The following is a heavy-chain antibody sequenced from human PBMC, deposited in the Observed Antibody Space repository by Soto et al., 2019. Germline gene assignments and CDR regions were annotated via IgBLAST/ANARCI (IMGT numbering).Heavy chain of an antibody. CDR1: GFTFDDYA. CDR2: ISWNSGSI. D-gene: IGHD6-19*01. CDR3: AKGSGWSYGMDV. V-gene: IGHV3-9*01. Sequence: EVQLVESGGGLVQPGRSLRLSCAASGFTFDDYAMHWVRQAPGKGLEWVSGISWNSGSIGYADSVKGRFTISRDNAKNSLYRQMNSLRAEDTALYYCAKGSGWSYGMDVWGQGTTVTVSS. J-gene: IGHJ6*02.